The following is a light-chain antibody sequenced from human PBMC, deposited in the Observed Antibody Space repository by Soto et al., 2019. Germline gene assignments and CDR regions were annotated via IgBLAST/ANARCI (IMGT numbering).Light chain of an antibody. V-gene: IGLV6-57*04. J-gene: IGLJ3*02. Sequence: NFMLTQPHCVSESPGKTVTISCTRSSGSFASNYVQWYQQRPGSAPIIVIYEDKQRPSGVPDRFTGSIDSSSNSASLTISRLKTEDEADYYCQSYDGIHWVFGGGTKLTVL. CDR2: EDK. CDR1: SGSFASNY. CDR3: QSYDGIHWV.